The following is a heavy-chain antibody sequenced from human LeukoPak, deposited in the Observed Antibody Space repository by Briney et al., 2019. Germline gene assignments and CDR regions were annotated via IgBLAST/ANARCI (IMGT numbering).Heavy chain of an antibody. CDR2: IYYRGST. CDR3: ARAPAYYYDSSGYYYVFYFDY. Sequence: PSETLSLTCTVSGGSISSYYWSWIRQPPGKGLAGIGYIYYRGSTNYNPSLKSRVTISVDTSKTQFSLKLSPVTAADTAVYYCARAPAYYYDSSGYYYVFYFDYWGQGTLVTVSS. V-gene: IGHV4-59*01. CDR1: GGSISSYY. J-gene: IGHJ4*02. D-gene: IGHD3-22*01.